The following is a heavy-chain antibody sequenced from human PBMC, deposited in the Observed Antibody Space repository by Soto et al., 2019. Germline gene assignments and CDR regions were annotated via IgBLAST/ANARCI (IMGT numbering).Heavy chain of an antibody. CDR3: ANEVDVAFSSLQYGMDV. V-gene: IGHV3-30*14. D-gene: IGHD5-12*01. CDR1: GFTFNNFA. Sequence: LRLSCAASGFTFNNFAMHWVRQAPGKGLEWVAFISYDGTYKYYADSVRGRFTVYRDNSKSTLFLQMNSLKFEDTAVYVCANEVDVAFSSLQYGMDVWGQGTTVTVSS. CDR2: ISYDGTYK. J-gene: IGHJ6*02.